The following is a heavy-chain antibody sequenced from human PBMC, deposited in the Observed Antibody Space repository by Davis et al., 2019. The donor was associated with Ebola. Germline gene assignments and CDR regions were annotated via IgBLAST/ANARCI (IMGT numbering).Heavy chain of an antibody. Sequence: GGSLRLSCAASGFTFSSYGMHWVRQAPGKGLEWVAVISYDGSNKYYADSVKGRFTISRDNSKNTLYLQMNSLRAEDTAVYYCAKDRREDIVVVPAATWGQGTLVTVSS. D-gene: IGHD2-2*01. CDR2: ISYDGSNK. V-gene: IGHV3-30*18. CDR3: AKDRREDIVVVPAAT. CDR1: GFTFSSYG. J-gene: IGHJ5*02.